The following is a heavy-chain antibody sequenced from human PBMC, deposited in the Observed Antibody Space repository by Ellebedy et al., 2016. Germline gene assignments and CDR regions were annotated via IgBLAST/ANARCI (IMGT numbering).Heavy chain of an antibody. J-gene: IGHJ4*02. CDR3: AGVNDGDRGLPFDY. Sequence: GGSLRLXXAASGFFVSSNYMSWVRQAPGKGLEWVSLIYSGGTRYYADSVKGRFTISRDNSKNTLYLQMNSLRAEDTAVYYCAGVNDGDRGLPFDYWGQGTLVTVSS. D-gene: IGHD4-17*01. V-gene: IGHV3-53*01. CDR1: GFFVSSNY. CDR2: IYSGGTR.